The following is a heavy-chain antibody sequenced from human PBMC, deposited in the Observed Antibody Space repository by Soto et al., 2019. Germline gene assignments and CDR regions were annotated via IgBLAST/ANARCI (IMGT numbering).Heavy chain of an antibody. Sequence: PSETLSLTCGVYGGSFSGYQWNWIRQSPGQGLEWIGEINHSGTTKYNPSLESRINLSVDTSKKQFSLKMFPVTAADTAIYYCARGWRFDPWGQGTQVTVS. D-gene: IGHD1-1*01. J-gene: IGHJ5*02. CDR1: GGSFSGYQ. CDR3: ARGWRFDP. CDR2: INHSGTT. V-gene: IGHV4-34*01.